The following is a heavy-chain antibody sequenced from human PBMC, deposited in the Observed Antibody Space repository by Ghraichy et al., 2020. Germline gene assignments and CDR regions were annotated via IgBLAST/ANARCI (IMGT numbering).Heavy chain of an antibody. J-gene: IGHJ4*02. CDR3: AKKVSAAAGVPGH. CDR2: FSSGSSYI. D-gene: IGHD2-15*01. CDR1: GFTFSSYS. V-gene: IGHV3-21*01. Sequence: LSLTCAASGFTFSSYSMNWVRQAPGKGLEWVSSFSSGSSYIYYADSLKGRFTISRDNAKNSLYLQMNSLRAEDTAVYFCAKKVSAAAGVPGHWGQGTLVTVSS.